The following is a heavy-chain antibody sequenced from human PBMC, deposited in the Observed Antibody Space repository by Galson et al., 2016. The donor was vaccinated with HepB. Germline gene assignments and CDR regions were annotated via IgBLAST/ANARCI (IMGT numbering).Heavy chain of an antibody. D-gene: IGHD2-21*02. Sequence: QSGAEVTKPGDSLTISCKGSGYSFMNYWIGWVRQMPGKGLEWMGIIYPGDSDTRYSPSFQDQVTISADKSITTVYLQWSSLKASDTAKYFCARRAGDWGRVGKWYFDYWSQGTPVTVSS. CDR3: ARRAGDWGRVGKWYFDY. CDR1: GYSFMNYW. CDR2: IYPGDSDT. J-gene: IGHJ4*02. V-gene: IGHV5-51*01.